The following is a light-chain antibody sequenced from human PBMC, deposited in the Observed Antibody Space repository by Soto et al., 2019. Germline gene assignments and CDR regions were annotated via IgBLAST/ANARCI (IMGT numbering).Light chain of an antibody. CDR3: QQYSNWPT. J-gene: IGKJ5*01. CDR1: QSFTSRS. CDR2: GAS. V-gene: IGKV3-15*01. Sequence: EIVMMQSPATLSASPGERATLSCRASQSFTSRSLAWYQQRPGQAPRLLISGASTRATGIAARFSGSGSGTEFTLTITSLQSEDSAIYYCQQYSNWPTFGQGTRLEIK.